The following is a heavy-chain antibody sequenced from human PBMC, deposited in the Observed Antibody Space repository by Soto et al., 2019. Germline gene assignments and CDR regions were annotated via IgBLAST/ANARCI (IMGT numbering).Heavy chain of an antibody. CDR3: ASDFAGRVPFDP. CDR2: VYYSGTT. V-gene: IGHV4-59*01. J-gene: IGHJ5*01. CDR1: NVSITSSY. D-gene: IGHD1-26*01. Sequence: QVQLQESGPGLVKPSETLSLTCRVSNVSITSSYWNWIRQTPGKGLEWIGFVYYSGTTKYNPSLKSRVSISIDTSKNEFSLRLTSVTTADTGFYFCASDFAGRVPFDPWVQGTLVTVSS.